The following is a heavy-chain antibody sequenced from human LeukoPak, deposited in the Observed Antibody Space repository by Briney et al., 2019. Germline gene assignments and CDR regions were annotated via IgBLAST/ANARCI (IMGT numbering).Heavy chain of an antibody. CDR1: GGTFSSYA. CDR2: IIPIFGTA. J-gene: IGHJ4*02. Sequence: GSSVKVSCKASGGTFSSYAISWVRQAPGQGLEWMGGIIPIFGTANYAQKFQGRVTITADKSTSTAYMELSSLRSDDTAVYYCARLKRFLEWFIDYWGQGTLVTVSS. CDR3: ARLKRFLEWFIDY. V-gene: IGHV1-69*06. D-gene: IGHD3-3*01.